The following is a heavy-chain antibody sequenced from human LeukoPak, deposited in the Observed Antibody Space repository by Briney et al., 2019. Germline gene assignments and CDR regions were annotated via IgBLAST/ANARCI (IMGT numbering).Heavy chain of an antibody. CDR2: MNPNSGNT. D-gene: IGHD1-26*01. V-gene: IGHV1-8*03. J-gene: IGHJ5*02. Sequence: GASVKVSCKASGYTFTSYDINWVRQATGQGLEWMGWMNPNSGNTGYAQEFQGRVTITRNTSISTAYMELSSLRSEDTAVYYCARGGELSAWFDPWGQGTLVTVSS. CDR1: GYTFTSYD. CDR3: ARGGELSAWFDP.